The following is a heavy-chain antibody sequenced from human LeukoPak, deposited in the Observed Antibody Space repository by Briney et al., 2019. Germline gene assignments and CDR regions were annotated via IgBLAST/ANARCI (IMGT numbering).Heavy chain of an antibody. CDR2: ISYDGGNT. CDR3: ASLLTSGRLAYFFDY. D-gene: IGHD3-9*01. CDR1: GFTFSHYP. Sequence: GRSLRLSCVASGFTFSHYPLHWVRQAPGKGLEWVAVISYDGGNTYYADSVKGRFTISRDNSKNTVYLQMSSLRTEDTAVYYCASLLTSGRLAYFFDYWAREPWSPSPQ. V-gene: IGHV3-30-3*02. J-gene: IGHJ4*02.